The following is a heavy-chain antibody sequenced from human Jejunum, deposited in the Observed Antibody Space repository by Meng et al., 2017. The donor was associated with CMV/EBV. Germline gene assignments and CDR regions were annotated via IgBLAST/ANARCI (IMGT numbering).Heavy chain of an antibody. J-gene: IGHJ6*02. D-gene: IGHD2/OR15-2a*01. Sequence: WVRQGSGKVLEWVAFISYDGSSQYYADSVKGRFTISRDNSKNTLYLEMSSLRAGDTAVYFCARRCYLSTITCLSRGAYYYATDVWGQGTTVTVSS. CDR2: ISYDGSSQ. V-gene: IGHV3-30-3*01. CDR3: ARRCYLSTITCLSRGAYYYATDV.